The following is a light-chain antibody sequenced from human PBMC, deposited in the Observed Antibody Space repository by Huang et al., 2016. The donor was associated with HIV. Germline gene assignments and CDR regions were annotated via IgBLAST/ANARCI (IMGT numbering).Light chain of an antibody. J-gene: IGKJ4*01. CDR3: MQRIEFPLT. Sequence: DIVMTQTPLSLPVSPGEPASISCRSSQSLLDSDDGNTYLDWYLQKPGQSPQLRIYTLSDRASGVPDRFSGSGSGTDFTLKISRVEAEDVGIYYCMQRIEFPLTFGGGTKVEIK. V-gene: IGKV2-40*01. CDR2: TLS. CDR1: QSLLDSDDGNTY.